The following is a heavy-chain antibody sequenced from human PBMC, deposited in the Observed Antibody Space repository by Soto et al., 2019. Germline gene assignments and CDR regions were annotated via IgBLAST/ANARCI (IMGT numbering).Heavy chain of an antibody. V-gene: IGHV3-30*18. Sequence: QVQLVESGGGVVQPGRSLRLSCAASGFTFSSYGMHWVRQAPGKGLEWVAVILYDGSNKYYADSVKGRFTISRDNSKNTLYLQMNSLRAEDTAVYYCAKGGWLQFDWYFDLWGRGTLVTVSS. CDR1: GFTFSSYG. CDR2: ILYDGSNK. CDR3: AKGGWLQFDWYFDL. J-gene: IGHJ2*01. D-gene: IGHD5-12*01.